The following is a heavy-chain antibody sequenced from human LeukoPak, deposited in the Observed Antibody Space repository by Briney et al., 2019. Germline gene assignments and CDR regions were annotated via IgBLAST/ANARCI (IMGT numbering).Heavy chain of an antibody. CDR2: IYYSGST. D-gene: IGHD6-19*01. V-gene: IGHV4-59*01. CDR3: ARERYSSGMDV. J-gene: IGHJ6*03. Sequence: SETLSLTCTISGGSISSYYWSWIRQPPGKGLEWIGYIYYSGSTNYNPSLKSRVTISVDTSKNQFSLKLSSVTAADTAVYYCARERYSSGMDVWGKGTTVTVSS. CDR1: GGSISSYY.